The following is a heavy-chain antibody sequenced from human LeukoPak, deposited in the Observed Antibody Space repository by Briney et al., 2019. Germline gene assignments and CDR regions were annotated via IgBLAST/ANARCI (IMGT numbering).Heavy chain of an antibody. V-gene: IGHV3-30*18. CDR2: ISYDGSNK. J-gene: IGHJ4*02. Sequence: GGSLRLSCAASGFTFSSYGMHWVRQAPGKGLEWVALISYDGSNKYCADSVKGRFTISRDNSKNTLYLQMNSLRAEDTAVYFCAKGIDSSGYWADYWGQGTLVTVSS. D-gene: IGHD3-22*01. CDR3: AKGIDSSGYWADY. CDR1: GFTFSSYG.